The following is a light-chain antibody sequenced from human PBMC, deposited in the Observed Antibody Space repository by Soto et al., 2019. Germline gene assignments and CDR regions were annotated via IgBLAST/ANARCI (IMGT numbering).Light chain of an antibody. CDR1: QCVSSN. Sequence: EIVMTQSPATLSVSPGERATFSCRASQCVSSNLAWYQQKPGQAPRLLMYGASTRATGIPDRFSGTGSGTEFTLTISSLQSEDFAVYYCQQHNNWPPWTFGQGTKVEIK. J-gene: IGKJ1*01. CDR2: GAS. CDR3: QQHNNWPPWT. V-gene: IGKV3-15*01.